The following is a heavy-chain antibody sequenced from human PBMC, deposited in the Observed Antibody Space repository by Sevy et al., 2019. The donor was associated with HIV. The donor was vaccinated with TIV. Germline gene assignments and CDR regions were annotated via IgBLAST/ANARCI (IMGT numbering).Heavy chain of an antibody. V-gene: IGHV3-48*02. CDR2: ISSSSSTI. CDR3: ARGRTWGTGIFDY. J-gene: IGHJ4*02. Sequence: GGSLRLCCAASGFTFSSYSMNWVRQAPGKGLEWVSYISSSSSTIYYADSVKGRFTISRDNAKNSLYLQMNSLRDEDTAVYYCARGRTWGTGIFDYWGEGTLVTVSS. D-gene: IGHD3-16*01. CDR1: GFTFSSYS.